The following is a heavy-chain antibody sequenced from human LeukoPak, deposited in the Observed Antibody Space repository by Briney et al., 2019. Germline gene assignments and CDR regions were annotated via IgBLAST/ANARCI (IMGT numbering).Heavy chain of an antibody. CDR3: ARDSGYSYGYAGDFVFDY. CDR1: GYIFTGYY. V-gene: IGHV1-2*02. D-gene: IGHD5-18*01. Sequence: ASVKVSCKASGYIFTGYYMHWVRQAPGQGLEWMGWINPNSGGTNYAQKFQGRVTMTRDTSISTAYMELSRLRSDDTAVYYCARDSGYSYGYAGDFVFDYWGQGTLVTVSS. J-gene: IGHJ4*02. CDR2: INPNSGGT.